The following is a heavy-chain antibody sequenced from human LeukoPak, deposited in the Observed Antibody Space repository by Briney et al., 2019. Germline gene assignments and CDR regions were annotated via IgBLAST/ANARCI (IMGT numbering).Heavy chain of an antibody. J-gene: IGHJ6*02. CDR1: GGSFSGYY. V-gene: IGHV4-34*01. Sequence: SETLSLTCAVYGGSFSGYYWSWIRQPPGRGLEWIGEIYHSGSTNYNPSLKSRVTISVDKSKNQFSLKLSSVTAADTAVYYCARVMEYSSSSVGGEYYYYGMDVWGQGTTVTVSS. CDR3: ARVMEYSSSSVGGEYYYYGMDV. D-gene: IGHD6-6*01. CDR2: IYHSGST.